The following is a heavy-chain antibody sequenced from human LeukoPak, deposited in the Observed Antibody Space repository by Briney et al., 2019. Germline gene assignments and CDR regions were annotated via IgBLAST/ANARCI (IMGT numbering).Heavy chain of an antibody. CDR2: IYYSGNT. V-gene: IGHV4-39*01. CDR1: GVSISSSNSY. J-gene: IGHJ4*02. CDR3: ARQTGSGLFILP. Sequence: PSETLSLTCTVSGVSISSSNSYWGWIRQPPGKGLEWIGSIYYSGNTYYNASLKSQVSISIDTSKYRFSLKLTSVTAADTAVYYCARQTGSGLFILPGGQGTLVTVSS. D-gene: IGHD3/OR15-3a*01.